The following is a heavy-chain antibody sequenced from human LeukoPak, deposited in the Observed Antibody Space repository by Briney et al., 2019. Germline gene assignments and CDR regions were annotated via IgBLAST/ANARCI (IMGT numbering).Heavy chain of an antibody. V-gene: IGHV3-23*01. D-gene: IGHD3-10*02. CDR2: VSGSGGST. Sequence: PGGSLRLSCAASAFTFSNYAMSWVRQAPGKGLEWVSGVSGSGGSTYYADSVKGRFTISRDNSKNTLYVQMNSLRAEDTAVYYCAELGITMIGGVWGKGTTVTISS. J-gene: IGHJ6*04. CDR3: AELGITMIGGV. CDR1: AFTFSNYA.